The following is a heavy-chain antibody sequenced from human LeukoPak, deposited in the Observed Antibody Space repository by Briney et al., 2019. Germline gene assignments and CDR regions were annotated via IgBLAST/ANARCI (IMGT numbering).Heavy chain of an antibody. V-gene: IGHV1-8*03. CDR3: ATGGDPPRKGFDY. D-gene: IGHD3-16*01. CDR2: MNPNSGNT. Sequence: ASVEVSCKASGYTFTSYDINWVRQATGQGLEWMGWMNPNSGNTGYAQKFQGRVTITRNTSISTAYMELSSLRSEDTAVYYCATGGDPPRKGFDYWGQGTLVTVSS. CDR1: GYTFTSYD. J-gene: IGHJ4*02.